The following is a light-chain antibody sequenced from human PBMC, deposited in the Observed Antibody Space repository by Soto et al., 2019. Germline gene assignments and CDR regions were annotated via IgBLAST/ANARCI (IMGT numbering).Light chain of an antibody. CDR3: QQYRSRSA. CDR2: DAS. Sequence: DIDMRQSPSTLPASRGVRFTITCRASQSISNWLAWYQQKPGKAPNLLIYDASSLQSGVPSRFSGSVYGTELTLTIRRLRPAGFAAYYCQQYRSRSAFGQGTKVDIK. J-gene: IGKJ1*01. V-gene: IGKV1-5*01. CDR1: QSISNW.